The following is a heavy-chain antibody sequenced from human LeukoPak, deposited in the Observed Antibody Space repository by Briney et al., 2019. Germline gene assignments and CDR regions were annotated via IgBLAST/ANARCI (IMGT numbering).Heavy chain of an antibody. CDR2: INHSGST. Sequence: PSETLSLTCAVYGGSFSGYYWSWLRQPPGEGLEWIGEINHSGSTNYNPSLKSRVTISVDTSKNQFSLKLSSVTAADTAVYYCARSPRRLGYCSGGSCYYYYGMDVWGQGTTVTVSS. J-gene: IGHJ6*02. D-gene: IGHD2-15*01. V-gene: IGHV4-34*01. CDR3: ARSPRRLGYCSGGSCYYYYGMDV. CDR1: GGSFSGYY.